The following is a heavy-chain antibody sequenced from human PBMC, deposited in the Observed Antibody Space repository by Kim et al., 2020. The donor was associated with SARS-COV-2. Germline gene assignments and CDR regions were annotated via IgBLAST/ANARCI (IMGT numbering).Heavy chain of an antibody. V-gene: IGHV4-59*13. CDR1: GGSISSYY. Sequence: SETLSLTCTVSGGSISSYYWSWIRQPPGKGLEWIGYIYYSGSTNYNPSLKSRVTISVDTSKNHFSLKLSSVTAADTAVYYCARGSTATTFDSWGQGTLVTVSS. J-gene: IGHJ4*02. CDR3: ARGSTATTFDS. D-gene: IGHD1-1*01. CDR2: IYYSGST.